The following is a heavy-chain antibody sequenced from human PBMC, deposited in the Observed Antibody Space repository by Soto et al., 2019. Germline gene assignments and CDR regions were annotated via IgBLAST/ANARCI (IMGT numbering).Heavy chain of an antibody. J-gene: IGHJ6*02. CDR1: GFTFSSCA. D-gene: IGHD4-17*01. CDR2: IIDSGGST. Sequence: GGSLRLSCAASGFTFSSCAMGWVRQAPGKGLEWVSDIIDSGGSTGYADSVKGRFTISRDNAKNSLYLQMNSLRAEDTALYYCAVGMTTVTMYYYSGMDVWGQGTTVTVSS. CDR3: AVGMTTVTMYYYSGMDV. V-gene: IGHV3-20*04.